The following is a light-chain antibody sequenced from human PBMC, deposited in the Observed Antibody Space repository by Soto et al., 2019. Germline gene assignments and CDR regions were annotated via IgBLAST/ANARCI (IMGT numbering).Light chain of an antibody. CDR1: QSSSRY. Sequence: DIQMTQSPSSLSASVGDRVTITCRASQSSSRYLNWYQQKPGQAPKLLIYTASSLQSGVPSRFRGSRSGTDVTLNISSLQPEDFATYYWQQSDSTPPTFGQGTKLEIK. J-gene: IGKJ2*01. CDR2: TAS. CDR3: QQSDSTPPT. V-gene: IGKV1-39*01.